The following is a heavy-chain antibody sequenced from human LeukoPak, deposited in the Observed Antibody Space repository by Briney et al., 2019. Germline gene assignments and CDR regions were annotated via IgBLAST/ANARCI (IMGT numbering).Heavy chain of an antibody. CDR3: ARDKYGLSDY. CDR2: ISSSGSTI. CDR1: GFTFSSYS. J-gene: IGHJ4*02. Sequence: QSGGSLRLSCAASGFTFSSYSMNWVRQAPGKGLEWVSYISSSGSTIYYADSVKGRFTISRDNAKNSLYLQMNSLRAEDTAVYYCARDKYGLSDYWGQGTLVTVSS. V-gene: IGHV3-48*04. D-gene: IGHD2-2*01.